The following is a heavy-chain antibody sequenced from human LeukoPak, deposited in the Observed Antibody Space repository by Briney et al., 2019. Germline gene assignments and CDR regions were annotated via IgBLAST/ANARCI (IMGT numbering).Heavy chain of an antibody. CDR2: IYSSGST. Sequence: SETLSLTCTVSVGSISGYYWSWIRQPPGKGLEWIGYIYSSGSTTYNSSLKSRVTISVDTSKYQFSLKLSSVTAADTAVYYCARRAVAENYFDYWGQGTLVTASS. J-gene: IGHJ4*02. V-gene: IGHV4-4*09. D-gene: IGHD6-19*01. CDR1: VGSISGYY. CDR3: ARRAVAENYFDY.